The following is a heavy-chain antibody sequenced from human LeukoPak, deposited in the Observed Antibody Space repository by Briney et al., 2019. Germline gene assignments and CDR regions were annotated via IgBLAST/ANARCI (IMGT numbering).Heavy chain of an antibody. V-gene: IGHV3-11*06. CDR3: ARVNPTNSGFYTY. CDR2: IGPSSDNI. CDR1: GFTFSDYF. J-gene: IGHJ1*01. D-gene: IGHD3-22*01. Sequence: PGGSLRLSCAASGFTFSDYFVSWVRQAPEKGLEWVSYIGPSSDNINYADSVKGRFTVSRDNAKNSLYLQMNSLRAEDTAVYYCARVNPTNSGFYTYWGQGTLVTVSS.